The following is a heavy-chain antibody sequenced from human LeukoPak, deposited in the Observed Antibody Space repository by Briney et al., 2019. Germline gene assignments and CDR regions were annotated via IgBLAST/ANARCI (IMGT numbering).Heavy chain of an antibody. D-gene: IGHD2-15*01. CDR2: ISAHYGNT. Sequence: ASVKVSCKASGYIFTRYGISWVRQAPGQGLEWMGWISAHYGNTNYAQKFQDRVTMTTDTSTNTAYMELGSLGPDDTAVYYCARDFFHGHCSGLSCFLLDYWGQGSLVTVSS. CDR3: ARDFFHGHCSGLSCFLLDY. J-gene: IGHJ4*02. V-gene: IGHV1-18*04. CDR1: GYIFTRYG.